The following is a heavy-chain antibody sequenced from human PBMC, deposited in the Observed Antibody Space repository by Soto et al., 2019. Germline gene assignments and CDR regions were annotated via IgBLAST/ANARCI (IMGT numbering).Heavy chain of an antibody. D-gene: IGHD3-16*01. CDR3: AKDLWGSWTVDY. J-gene: IGHJ4*02. CDR2: IHPSGDTT. Sequence: QVQLVQSGAEVKEPGASVKVSCKASGFTFQNYHMHWVRQAPGQGLEWMGIIHPSGDTTTYAQNFQGGLAMTRDTSTSTAYMELSSLTSEDTAVYYCAKDLWGSWTVDYWGQGTLITVSS. V-gene: IGHV1-46*02. CDR1: GFTFQNYH.